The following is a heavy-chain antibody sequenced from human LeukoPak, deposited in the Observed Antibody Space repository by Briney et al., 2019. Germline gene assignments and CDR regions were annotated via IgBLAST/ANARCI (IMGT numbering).Heavy chain of an antibody. CDR2: IYYSGST. J-gene: IGHJ4*02. CDR1: GGSISSGDYY. Sequence: SQTLSLTCTVSGGSISSGDYYWSWIRQPPGKGLEWIGYIYYSGSTYYNPPLKSRVTISVDTSKNQFSLKLSSVTAADTAVYYCARVREDDYGDHNDYWGQGTLVTVSS. V-gene: IGHV4-30-4*01. CDR3: ARVREDDYGDHNDY. D-gene: IGHD4-17*01.